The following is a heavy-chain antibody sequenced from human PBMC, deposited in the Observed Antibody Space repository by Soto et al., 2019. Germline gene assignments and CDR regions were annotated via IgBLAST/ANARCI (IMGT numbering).Heavy chain of an antibody. Sequence: PGESLKISCKGSGYSFISLWIGWVRQMPGKGLEWMGSIYPGGSDTRYSPSFQGQVTISADKSINTAYLQWSSLKASDTAIYYCARHRSYHYDSSGYLNIYGMDVWGQGTTVTVSS. J-gene: IGHJ6*02. CDR2: IYPGGSDT. D-gene: IGHD3-22*01. CDR3: ARHRSYHYDSSGYLNIYGMDV. CDR1: GYSFISLW. V-gene: IGHV5-51*01.